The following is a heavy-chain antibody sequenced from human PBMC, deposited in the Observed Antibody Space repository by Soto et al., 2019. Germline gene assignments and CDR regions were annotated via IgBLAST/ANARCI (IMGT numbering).Heavy chain of an antibody. D-gene: IGHD3-22*01. CDR3: ARDPTYYYDSSGYYAGWFDP. V-gene: IGHV1-2*02. Sequence: ASVKVSCKASGYTFTGYYMHWVRQAPGQGLEWMGWINPNSGGTNHAQKFQGRVTMTRDTSISTAYMELSRLRSDDTAVYYCARDPTYYYDSSGYYAGWFDPWGQGTLVTVSS. J-gene: IGHJ5*02. CDR1: GYTFTGYY. CDR2: INPNSGGT.